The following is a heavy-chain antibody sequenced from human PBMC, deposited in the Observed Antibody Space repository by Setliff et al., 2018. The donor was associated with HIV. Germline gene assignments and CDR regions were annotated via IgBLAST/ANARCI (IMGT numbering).Heavy chain of an antibody. D-gene: IGHD1-1*01. CDR1: GFTFTRHW. CDR2: ISPDGGDK. CDR3: AGSRGYFVQAD. Sequence: GGSLRLSCVLSGFTFTRHWMSWVRQAPGKGLEWVANISPDGGDKHYVDSVKGRFIVSRDNAKNSLDLQMNGLRVDDTAMYYCAGSRGYFVQADWGQGTLVTVSS. J-gene: IGHJ4*02. V-gene: IGHV3-7*03.